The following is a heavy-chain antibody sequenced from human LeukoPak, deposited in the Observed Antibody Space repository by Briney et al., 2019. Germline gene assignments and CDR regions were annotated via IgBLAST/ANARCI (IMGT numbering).Heavy chain of an antibody. Sequence: GASVKVSCKASGYTFTGYYMHWVRQAPGQGLEWMGWINPNSGGTSYAQKFQGRVTMTRDTSISTAYMELSRLRSDDTAVYYCARGFKYCSGGSCYYGYWGQGTLVTVSS. V-gene: IGHV1-2*02. CDR3: ARGFKYCSGGSCYYGY. CDR1: GYTFTGYY. CDR2: INPNSGGT. D-gene: IGHD2-15*01. J-gene: IGHJ4*02.